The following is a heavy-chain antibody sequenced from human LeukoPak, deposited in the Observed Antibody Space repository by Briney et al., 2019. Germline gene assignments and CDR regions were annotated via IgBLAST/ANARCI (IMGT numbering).Heavy chain of an antibody. Sequence: PGGSLRLSCAASGFTFSSYSMNWVPQAPGKGLEWVSFISSIGGNIYYADSVKGRFTISRDNADNSLYLQMNSLRAEDTAVYYCARSDNSNYCFDYWGQGTLVTVSS. D-gene: IGHD4-11*01. CDR3: ARSDNSNYCFDY. J-gene: IGHJ4*02. V-gene: IGHV3-48*01. CDR1: GFTFSSYS. CDR2: ISSIGGNI.